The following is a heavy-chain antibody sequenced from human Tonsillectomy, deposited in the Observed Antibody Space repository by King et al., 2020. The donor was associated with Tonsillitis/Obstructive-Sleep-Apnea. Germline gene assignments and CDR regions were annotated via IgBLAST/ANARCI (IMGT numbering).Heavy chain of an antibody. D-gene: IGHD3-3*01. Sequence: VQLVESGGGLEQPGGSLRLSCVASGFTFSSYAMSWVRQAPGKGLEGVSGIRGSGGSTYYADSVKGRFTISRDNSKNTLYLQMNSLRAEDTAVYYCAKLGNLEWLGYYYYMDVWGKGTTVTVSS. CDR1: GFTFSSYA. J-gene: IGHJ6*03. CDR3: AKLGNLEWLGYYYYMDV. CDR2: IRGSGGST. V-gene: IGHV3-23*04.